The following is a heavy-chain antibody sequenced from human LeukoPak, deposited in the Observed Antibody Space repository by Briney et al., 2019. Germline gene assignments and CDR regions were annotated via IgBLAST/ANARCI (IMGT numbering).Heavy chain of an antibody. CDR2: IYYTGNT. J-gene: IGHJ4*02. CDR3: AIWVTDDSSGYYSTYPFDY. V-gene: IGHV4-39*01. CDR1: GGSLSRSSYF. D-gene: IGHD3-22*01. Sequence: PSETLSLTCTVSGGSLSRSSYFWGWIRQPPGKGLEWIGSIYYTGNTYYNPSLKSRVTISVDMSKSQFSLKLSSVTAADTAVYYCAIWVTDDSSGYYSTYPFDYWGQGTLVTVSS.